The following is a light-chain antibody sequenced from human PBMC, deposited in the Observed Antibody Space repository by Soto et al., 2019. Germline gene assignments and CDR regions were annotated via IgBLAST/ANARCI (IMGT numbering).Light chain of an antibody. CDR2: DAS. J-gene: IGKJ5*01. V-gene: IGKV3-11*01. CDR1: QSVSSY. CDR3: QQRSNWPIT. Sequence: EIVLTQSPATLSLSPGERATLSCRASQSVSSYLAWYQQKPGQAPRLLIYDASNRATGIPARFSGSGSGTDFTLTISSLEPEDFAVYYCQQRSNWPITFXQXXXXEI.